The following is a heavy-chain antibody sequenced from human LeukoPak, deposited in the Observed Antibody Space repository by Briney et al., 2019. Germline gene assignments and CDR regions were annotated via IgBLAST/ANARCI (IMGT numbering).Heavy chain of an antibody. CDR2: INHSGST. V-gene: IGHV4-34*01. Sequence: KTSESLSLACAVYGASVSGYYWSWVRQPPGKGLEWLGEINHSGSTNYNPSLKSRVTISVDTSKNQFSLKLSSVTAAHTAVYYCARGLRDYGSGRLNYYGMDVWGQGTTVTVSS. J-gene: IGHJ6*02. D-gene: IGHD3-10*01. CDR3: ARGLRDYGSGRLNYYGMDV. CDR1: GASVSGYY.